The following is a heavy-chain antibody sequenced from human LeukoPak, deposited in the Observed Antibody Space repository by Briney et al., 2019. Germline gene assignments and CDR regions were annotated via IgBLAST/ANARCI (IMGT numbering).Heavy chain of an antibody. CDR1: GFTFSSYE. CDR3: SFPPIFHFQH. V-gene: IGHV3-48*03. D-gene: IGHD3-9*01. Sequence: GGSLRLSCAASGFTFSSYEMNWVRQAPGKGLEWVSYISSSGSTIYYADSVKGRFTISRDNAKNSLYLQMNSLRAEDTAVYYCSFPPIFHFQHWGQGTLVIVSS. J-gene: IGHJ1*01. CDR2: ISSSGSTI.